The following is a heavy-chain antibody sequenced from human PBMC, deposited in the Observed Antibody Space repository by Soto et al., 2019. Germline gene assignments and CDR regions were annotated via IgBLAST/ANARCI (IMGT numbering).Heavy chain of an antibody. Sequence: QVQLVESGGGVVQPGRSLRLSCAASGFTFSSYGMHWVRQAPGKGLEWVAVIWYDGSNKYYADSVKGRFTISRDNSKNMLYLQMNSRRAEDTAVYYCARARGWFDPWGQGTLVTVSS. CDR2: IWYDGSNK. D-gene: IGHD3-10*01. CDR3: ARARGWFDP. J-gene: IGHJ5*02. CDR1: GFTFSSYG. V-gene: IGHV3-33*01.